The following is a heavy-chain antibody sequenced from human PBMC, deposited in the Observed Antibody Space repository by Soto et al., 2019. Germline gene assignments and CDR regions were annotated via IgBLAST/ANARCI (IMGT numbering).Heavy chain of an antibody. CDR2: ISDYGRI. CDR1: GFTFGNYW. J-gene: IGHJ4*02. Sequence: GGSLRLSCAASGFTFGNYWMHWVRQAPGKGLVWVSRISDYGRINYADSVKDRFIISRDDAKSELYLQLNDLRAEDTAMYHCVRDLLGSGGHFDYWGQGTPVTVSS. V-gene: IGHV3-74*01. D-gene: IGHD7-27*01. CDR3: VRDLLGSGGHFDY.